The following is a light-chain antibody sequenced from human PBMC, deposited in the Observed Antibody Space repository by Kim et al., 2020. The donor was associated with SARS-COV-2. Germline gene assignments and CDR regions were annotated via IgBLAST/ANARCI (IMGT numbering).Light chain of an antibody. CDR3: QALDSTTLL. CDR2: EDT. J-gene: IGLJ2*01. CDR1: KLGTKY. V-gene: IGLV3-1*01. Sequence: SVSPGQTARITCSGDKLGTKYTCWYQQRPGRSPVLVISEDTKRPSGIPERFSGSNSGNTATLTISGTLAMDEADYYCQALDSTTLLFGGGTQLTVL.